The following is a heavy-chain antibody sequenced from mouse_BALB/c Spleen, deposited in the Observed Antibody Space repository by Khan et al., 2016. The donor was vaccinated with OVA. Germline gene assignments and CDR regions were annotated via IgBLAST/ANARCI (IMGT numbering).Heavy chain of an antibody. CDR2: ISYSGRT. J-gene: IGHJ2*01. CDR1: GYSITSDYA. D-gene: IGHD1-1*01. CDR3: ARSVTSTKVVATDFDC. Sequence: DVQLQESGPGLVKPSQSLSPTCTVTGYSITSDYAWNWIRQFPGNKLEWMGFISYSGRTSYNPSLKSRISITRDTSKNQFFLPLNSVTTEDTATYYCARSVTSTKVVATDFDCWGQGTTRTVSS. V-gene: IGHV3-2*02.